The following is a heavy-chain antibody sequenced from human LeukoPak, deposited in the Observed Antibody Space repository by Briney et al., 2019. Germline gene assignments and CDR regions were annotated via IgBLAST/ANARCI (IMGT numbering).Heavy chain of an antibody. CDR2: INPNSGGT. CDR3: ARSRVVVPAAASY. V-gene: IGHV1-2*02. Sequence: ASVKVSCKASGYTFTGYYVHWVRQAPGQGLEWMGWINPNSGGTNYAQKFQGRVTMTRDTSISTAYMELSRLRSDDTAVYYCARSRVVVPAAASYWGQGILVTVSS. J-gene: IGHJ4*02. D-gene: IGHD2-2*01. CDR1: GYTFTGYY.